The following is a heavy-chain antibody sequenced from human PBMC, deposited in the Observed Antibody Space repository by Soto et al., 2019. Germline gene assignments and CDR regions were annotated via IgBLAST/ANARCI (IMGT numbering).Heavy chain of an antibody. CDR2: MYNTGST. CDR1: GGSISGYY. CDR3: VSPEGYYDSSGYTLDY. Sequence: SETLSLTCTVSGGSISGYYWSWIRQPPGKGLEWIGYMYNTGSTVYNPSFKSRVTMSIDTSKNQFSLKLNSVTAADTAVYYCVSPEGYYDSSGYTLDYWGQGTLVTVSS. D-gene: IGHD3-22*01. J-gene: IGHJ4*02. V-gene: IGHV4-4*08.